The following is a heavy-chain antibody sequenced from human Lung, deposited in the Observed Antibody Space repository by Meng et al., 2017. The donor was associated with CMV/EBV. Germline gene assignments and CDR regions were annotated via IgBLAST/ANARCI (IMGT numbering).Heavy chain of an antibody. D-gene: IGHD7-27*01. J-gene: IGHJ4*02. CDR2: IHPHRGDT. CDR1: GYTFTAHC. V-gene: IGHV1-2*02. Sequence: SVXVSCKASGYTFTAHCFHWVRQAPGQGLEWMGWIHPHRGDTNYAQQFQGRVTLTRDTSINTGYMGLTRLTSDDTAVYYCARDNNWGSDYWGQGTLVTVSS. CDR3: ARDNNWGSDY.